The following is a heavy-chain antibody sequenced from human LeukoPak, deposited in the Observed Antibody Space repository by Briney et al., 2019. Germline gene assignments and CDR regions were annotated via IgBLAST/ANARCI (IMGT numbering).Heavy chain of an antibody. CDR3: ARGAYDILTYADLNWFDP. CDR2: IIPIFGTA. J-gene: IGHJ5*02. D-gene: IGHD3-9*01. Sequence: EASVKVSCKASGGTFSSYAISWVRQAPGQGLEWMGGIIPIFGTANYAQKFQGRVTITTDESTSTAYMELSSLRSEDTAVYYCARGAYDILTYADLNWFDPWGQGTLVTVSS. CDR1: GGTFSSYA. V-gene: IGHV1-69*05.